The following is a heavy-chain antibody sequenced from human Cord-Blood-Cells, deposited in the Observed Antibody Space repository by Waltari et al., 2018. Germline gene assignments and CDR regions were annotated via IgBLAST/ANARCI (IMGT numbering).Heavy chain of an antibody. CDR2: IIPIFGTA. V-gene: IGHV1-69*01. CDR3: AKDRLNWGWGGDYFDY. CDR1: GGTFSSYA. Sequence: QVQLVQSGAEVKKPGSSVKVSCKASGGTFSSYAISWVRQAPGQGLEWMGGIIPIFGTANYAQKFQGRVTITADESTSTAYMELSSLRSEDTAVYYCAKDRLNWGWGGDYFDYWGQGTLVTVSS. J-gene: IGHJ4*02. D-gene: IGHD7-27*01.